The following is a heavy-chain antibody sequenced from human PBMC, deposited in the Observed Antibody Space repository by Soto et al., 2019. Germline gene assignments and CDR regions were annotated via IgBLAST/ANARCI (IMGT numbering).Heavy chain of an antibody. CDR2: ITSNSNYI. J-gene: IGHJ4*02. D-gene: IGHD3-3*01. CDR3: ASDPTIFGVVTPYYFDY. Sequence: EVQLVESGGGLVKPGGSLRLSCAASGVTFSRYNLNWVRQAPGKGLEWVSSITSNSNYIYYADSLKGRFTISRDNAKNSLYLQINSLRAEDTAVYYCASDPTIFGVVTPYYFDYWGQGTLVTVSS. V-gene: IGHV3-21*01. CDR1: GVTFSRYN.